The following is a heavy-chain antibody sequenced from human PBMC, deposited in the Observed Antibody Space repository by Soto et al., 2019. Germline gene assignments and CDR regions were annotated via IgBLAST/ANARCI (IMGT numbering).Heavy chain of an antibody. CDR1: GFTFNRFG. J-gene: IGHJ6*04. D-gene: IGHD3-3*01. CDR2: ISSASSTT. V-gene: IGHV3-48*01. CDR3: ARRPLWSGLSDDCEMDV. Sequence: EEQLVESGGALVQPGGSLRLSCAASGFTFNRFGMNWVRQAPGKGLEWISYISSASSTTQYAESVKGRFTISRDNARDSLYLQMSSLRVEDTAVYYCARRPLWSGLSDDCEMDVWGKGTTVTVSS.